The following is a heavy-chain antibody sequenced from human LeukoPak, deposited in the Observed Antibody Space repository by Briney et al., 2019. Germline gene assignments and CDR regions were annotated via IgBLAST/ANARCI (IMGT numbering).Heavy chain of an antibody. CDR3: AKDQVSGAASYDY. CDR1: GFTFSSYA. J-gene: IGHJ4*02. Sequence: GGSLRLSCAASGFTFSSYAMSWVRRAPGKGLEWVSAISGSGRSTYYAESVKGRSTISRDNSKNTLYLQMNSLRAEDTAVYYCAKDQVSGAASYDYWGQGTLVTVSS. CDR2: ISGSGRST. V-gene: IGHV3-23*01. D-gene: IGHD2-15*01.